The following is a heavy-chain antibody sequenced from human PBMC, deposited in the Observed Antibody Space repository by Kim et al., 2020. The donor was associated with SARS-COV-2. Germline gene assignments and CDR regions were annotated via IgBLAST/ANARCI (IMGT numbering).Heavy chain of an antibody. Sequence: SETLSLTCTVSGGSISSYYWTWIRQPPGKGLEWIGYIYYSGYTKYNPSLKSRVTMSVDTSKNQFSLKLSSVTTADTAVYYCARDPGDYWGQGTLVTVSP. CDR2: IYYSGYT. CDR3: ARDPGDY. CDR1: GGSISSYY. J-gene: IGHJ4*02. V-gene: IGHV4-59*01.